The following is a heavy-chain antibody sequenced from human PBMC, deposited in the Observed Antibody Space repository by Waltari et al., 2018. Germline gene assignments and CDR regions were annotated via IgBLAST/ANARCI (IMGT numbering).Heavy chain of an antibody. CDR2: SLLSLGSA. CDR3: ARAVPYYYDSSVKGAFDI. J-gene: IGHJ3*02. V-gene: IGHV1-69*08. D-gene: IGHD3-22*01. Sequence: QVQLVQSGAEVKKPGSSVKVSCKASGGTFSSYTISWVRQAPGHGLEWMGRSLLSLGSANYAQKCQGKVTITADKSTSTAYMELSRLRSEDTAGYYCARAVPYYYDSSVKGAFDIWGQGTMVTVSS. CDR1: GGTFSSYT.